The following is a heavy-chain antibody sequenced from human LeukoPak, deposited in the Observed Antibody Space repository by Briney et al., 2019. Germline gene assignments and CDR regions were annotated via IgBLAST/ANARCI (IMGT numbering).Heavy chain of an antibody. J-gene: IGHJ4*02. Sequence: GESLKISCKGSGYIFANYWIAWVRQMPGKVLEWMGIIYVGDSDTRYSPSFQGQVTISTDKSINTAYLQWSSLKASDTAMYYCARQGGYSSHFDYWGQGTLVTVSS. CDR2: IYVGDSDT. CDR1: GYIFANYW. D-gene: IGHD6-13*01. CDR3: ARQGGYSSHFDY. V-gene: IGHV5-51*01.